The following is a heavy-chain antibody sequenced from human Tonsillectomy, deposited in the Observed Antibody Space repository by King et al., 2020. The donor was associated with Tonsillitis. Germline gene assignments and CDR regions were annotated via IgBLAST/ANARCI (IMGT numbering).Heavy chain of an antibody. Sequence: VQLVESGGDLVQPGGSLRLSCSASGFTFSSYAMHWVRQAPGKGLECVSVMSSNGGSTYYADSVKGRFTISRDNSKNALYLQMSSLRAEDTAVYYCVKGGEGDPYFFDYWGQGTVVTVSS. CDR2: MSSNGGST. D-gene: IGHD7-27*01. V-gene: IGHV3-64D*06. CDR3: VKGGEGDPYFFDY. J-gene: IGHJ4*02. CDR1: GFTFSSYA.